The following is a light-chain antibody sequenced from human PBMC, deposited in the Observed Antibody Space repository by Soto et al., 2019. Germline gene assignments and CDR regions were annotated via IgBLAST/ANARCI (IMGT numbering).Light chain of an antibody. J-gene: IGKJ4*01. Sequence: EIVLTQSPDTLSLSPGERATLSCRASQSVRSSFLAWYHQKPGQAPRLLIYRASSRATGIPDRFTGSGSGTDFTLTITRLEPEDFAVYYCHQYERSPLTFGGGTKVEIK. V-gene: IGKV3-20*01. CDR2: RAS. CDR3: HQYERSPLT. CDR1: QSVRSSF.